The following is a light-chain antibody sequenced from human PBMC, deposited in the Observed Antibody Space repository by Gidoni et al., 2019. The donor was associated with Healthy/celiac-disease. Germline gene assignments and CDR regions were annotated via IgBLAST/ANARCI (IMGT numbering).Light chain of an antibody. V-gene: IGLV1-51*01. CDR2: DNN. J-gene: IGLJ2*01. CDR1: SSKVGNSY. Sequence: QAVLTQPPSVSAAPGQKVTISCSGSSSKVGNSYVSWYQQLPGTAPKLRIYDNNKRPSGIPDRFSGSKSGTSATLGITGLQTGDEADYYCGTWDSSLSAGRVFGGGTKLTVL. CDR3: GTWDSSLSAGRV.